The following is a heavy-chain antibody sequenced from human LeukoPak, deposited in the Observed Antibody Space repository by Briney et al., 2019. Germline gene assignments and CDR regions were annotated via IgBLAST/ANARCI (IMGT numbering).Heavy chain of an antibody. V-gene: IGHV4-39*07. CDR1: GGSISTSNYY. J-gene: IGHJ4*02. CDR2: IFYSGST. D-gene: IGHD2-15*01. Sequence: SETLSLTCTVSGGSISTSNYYWGWIRQPPGKGLEWIGNIFYSGSTYYSPSLRSRVTISLDTSRNQFSLKLNSVTAADTAVYYCARGYCSGGSCYSLDYWGQGTLVTVSS. CDR3: ARGYCSGGSCYSLDY.